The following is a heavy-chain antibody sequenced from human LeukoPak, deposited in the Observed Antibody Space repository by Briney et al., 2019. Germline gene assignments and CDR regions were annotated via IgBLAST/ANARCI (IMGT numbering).Heavy chain of an antibody. J-gene: IGHJ4*02. V-gene: IGHV4-59*01. CDR2: IYYSGST. CDR1: GGSISSYY. CDR3: ARGQRRHIDMAPSFDY. Sequence: SETLSLTCTVSGGSISSYYWSWIRQPPGKGLEWIGYIYYSGSTNYDPSLKSRVTISVDTSKNQFSLKLSSVTAADTAVYYCARGQRRHIDMAPSFDYWGQGTLVTVSS. D-gene: IGHD5-24*01.